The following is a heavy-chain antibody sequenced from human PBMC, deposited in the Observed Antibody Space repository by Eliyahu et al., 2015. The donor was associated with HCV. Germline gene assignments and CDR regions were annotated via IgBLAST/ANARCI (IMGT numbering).Heavy chain of an antibody. V-gene: IGHV3-33*01. CDR3: ASSLSSGDVYSPFDY. Sequence: QVQLVESGGGVVQPGRSLXXSCAASGXTFXSYGMHWVRQAPGKGLEXVALIWYDGSNKYFADSVKGRFTISRDNSRNTLYLQMNSLRAEDTAVYYCASSLSSGDVYSPFDYWGQGTLVSVSS. D-gene: IGHD5-24*01. CDR2: IWYDGSNK. CDR1: GXTFXSYG. J-gene: IGHJ4*02.